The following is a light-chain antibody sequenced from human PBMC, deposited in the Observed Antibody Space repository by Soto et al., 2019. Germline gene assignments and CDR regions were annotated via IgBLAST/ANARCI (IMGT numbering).Light chain of an antibody. CDR3: QRYGSSPLT. CDR1: QSVSSNH. J-gene: IGKJ4*01. V-gene: IGKV3-20*01. Sequence: EIVFAQSPGTLSLSPGERATLSCRASQSVSSNHLAWYQQKPGQAPRLLIYGASTRASGIPDRFSGSGSGTDLTLTISRLEPEDLAVYYCQRYGSSPLTFGGGTKVDIK. CDR2: GAS.